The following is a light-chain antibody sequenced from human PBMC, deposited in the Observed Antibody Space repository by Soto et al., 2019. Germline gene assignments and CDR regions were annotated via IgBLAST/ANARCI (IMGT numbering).Light chain of an antibody. CDR3: QQYGSSPWA. CDR1: QYINTR. V-gene: IGKV3-20*01. J-gene: IGKJ1*01. Sequence: VLTQSPATLSSFPGESVTLSCRASQYINTRLAWYQHRTGQAPRLLIYDASTRATDIPDRLSGSGSGTDLNLTISRLEPEDVAVYYCQQYGSSPWACGQGTKVDIK. CDR2: DAS.